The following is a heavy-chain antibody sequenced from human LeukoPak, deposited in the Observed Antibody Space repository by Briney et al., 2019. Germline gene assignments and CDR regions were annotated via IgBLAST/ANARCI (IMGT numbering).Heavy chain of an antibody. CDR2: ISSSSSYI. CDR3: ARDGPIAVDDY. J-gene: IGHJ4*02. V-gene: IGHV3-21*01. Sequence: GGSLRLSCATSGLTFSSYSMNWVRQAPGKGLEWVSSISSSSSYIYYADSVKGRFTISRDNAKNSLYLQMNSLRAEDTAVYYCARDGPIAVDDYWGQGTLVTVSS. CDR1: GLTFSSYS. D-gene: IGHD6-19*01.